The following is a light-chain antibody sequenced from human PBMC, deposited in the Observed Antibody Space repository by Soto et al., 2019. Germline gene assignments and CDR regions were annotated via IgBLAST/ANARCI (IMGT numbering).Light chain of an antibody. CDR1: SSYVGGYNY. CDR2: EVS. V-gene: IGLV2-8*01. J-gene: IGLJ2*01. CDR3: SSYAGSNNFVV. Sequence: QSVLTQPPSASGSPGQSVTISCTGTSSYVGGYNYFSWYQQHPGKAPKLMIYEVSKRPSGVPDRFSGSKSGNTASLTVSGLQAEDEADYYCSSYAGSNNFVVFGGGTKLTVL.